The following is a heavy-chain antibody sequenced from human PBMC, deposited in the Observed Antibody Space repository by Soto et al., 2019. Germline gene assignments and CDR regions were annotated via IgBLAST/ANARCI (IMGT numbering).Heavy chain of an antibody. V-gene: IGHV4-31*03. J-gene: IGHJ3*02. Sequence: QVQLQESGPGLVKPSQTLSLTCTVSGGSISSGGYYWSWIRQHPGKGLEWIGYIYYSGSTYYNPSLKSRVTLSVDTFKNQFSLKLSSVTAADTAVYYCARVKGFGEWNAFDIWGQGTMVTVSS. CDR2: IYYSGST. D-gene: IGHD3-10*01. CDR1: GGSISSGGYY. CDR3: ARVKGFGEWNAFDI.